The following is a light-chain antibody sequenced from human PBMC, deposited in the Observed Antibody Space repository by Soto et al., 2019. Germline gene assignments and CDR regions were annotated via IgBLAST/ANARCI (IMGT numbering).Light chain of an antibody. V-gene: IGKV1-5*01. J-gene: IGKJ1*01. CDR2: DAS. Sequence: DIQMTQSPSTLSTSVGDRVTITCRASRSISSWLAWYQQKPGKPPKLLIYDASSLERGVPSRFSGSGSGTEFTLTISSLQPDDFATYYCQQYNSYSWTFGQGTKVDI. CDR3: QQYNSYSWT. CDR1: RSISSW.